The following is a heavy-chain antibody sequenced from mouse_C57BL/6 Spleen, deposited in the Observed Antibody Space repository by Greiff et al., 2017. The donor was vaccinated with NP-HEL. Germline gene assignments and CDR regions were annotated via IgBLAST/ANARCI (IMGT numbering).Heavy chain of an antibody. D-gene: IGHD2-4*01. V-gene: IGHV1-54*01. Sequence: VQLQQSGAELVRPGTSVKVSCKASGYAFTNYLIEWVKQRPGQGLEWIGVINPGSGGTNYNEKFKGKATLTADKSSSTAYMQLSSLTSEDSAVYFCARPHYDYDVPFAYWGQGTLVTVSA. CDR3: ARPHYDYDVPFAY. CDR2: INPGSGGT. CDR1: GYAFTNYL. J-gene: IGHJ3*01.